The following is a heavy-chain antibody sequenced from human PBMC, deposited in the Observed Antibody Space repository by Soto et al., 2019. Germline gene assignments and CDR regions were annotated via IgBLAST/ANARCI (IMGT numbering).Heavy chain of an antibody. V-gene: IGHV1-8*01. CDR2: MKPSSGNT. CDR3: ARAAMYIWNDH. J-gene: IGHJ5*02. D-gene: IGHD1-20*01. CDR1: GYTFTTYD. Sequence: QVQLVQSGAEVKRPGASVKVSCEASGYTFTTYDINWVRQGSGQGLEWMGCMKPSSGNTVYAQKFHGRVTMTGHTSISTAYMELSSLNSDDPAIYYCARAAMYIWNDHWGQGTLVTVSS.